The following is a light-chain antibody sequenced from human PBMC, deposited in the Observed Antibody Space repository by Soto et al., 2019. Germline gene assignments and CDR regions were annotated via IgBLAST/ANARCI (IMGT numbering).Light chain of an antibody. J-gene: IGKJ1*01. CDR1: QIIANN. V-gene: IGKV3-15*01. Sequence: ELVMMQSPETLSVSPGERATLSCRASQIIANNLAWYQQKPGQAPRLLIYGASTRAPGIPARFSGSGSGTEFTLTISSLQSEDFAVYYCQQYNNWPSTFGQGTKVDNK. CDR2: GAS. CDR3: QQYNNWPST.